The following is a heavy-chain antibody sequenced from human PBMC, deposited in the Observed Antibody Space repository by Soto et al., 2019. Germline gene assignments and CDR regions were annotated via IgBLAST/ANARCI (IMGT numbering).Heavy chain of an antibody. D-gene: IGHD6-19*01. J-gene: IGHJ5*02. CDR2: INHSGST. Sequence: PSETLSLTCAVYGGSFSGYYLSWIRQPPGKGLEWIGEINHSGSTNYNPSLKSRVTISVDTSKNQFSLKLSSVTAADTAVYYCARGPYSSGWYRGNWFDPWGQGTLVTVSS. V-gene: IGHV4-34*01. CDR3: ARGPYSSGWYRGNWFDP. CDR1: GGSFSGYY.